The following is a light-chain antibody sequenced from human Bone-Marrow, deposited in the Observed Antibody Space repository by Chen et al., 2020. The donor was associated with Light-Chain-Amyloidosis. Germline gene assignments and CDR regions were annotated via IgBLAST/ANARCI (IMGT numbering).Light chain of an antibody. J-gene: IGLJ2*01. CDR3: ASYAKGNIVV. CDR1: TRDIGTYDF. CDR2: NIS. V-gene: IGLV2-23*02. Sequence: QSALTQPASVSGSPGQSITISCTGTTRDIGTYDFVSWYQPFPDRAPKLIIFNISVRSSGTSRRFSGSKSGNTASLTISGLQPDDEGVYFCASYAKGNIVVFGGGSTLTV.